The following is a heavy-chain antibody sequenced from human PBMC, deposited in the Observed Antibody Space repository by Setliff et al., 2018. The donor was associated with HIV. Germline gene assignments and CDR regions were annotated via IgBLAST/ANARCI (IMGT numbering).Heavy chain of an antibody. Sequence: LSLTCAASGFKFREHGMTWVRQAPGKGLEWVSGINWNGDITTYADSVKGRFTISRDNAKNTLYMQMNSLRAEDTAVYYCARPYTVWVYGMDVWGQGTTVTVSS. D-gene: IGHD2-8*01. V-gene: IGHV3-20*04. CDR1: GFKFREHG. CDR2: INWNGDIT. CDR3: ARPYTVWVYGMDV. J-gene: IGHJ6*02.